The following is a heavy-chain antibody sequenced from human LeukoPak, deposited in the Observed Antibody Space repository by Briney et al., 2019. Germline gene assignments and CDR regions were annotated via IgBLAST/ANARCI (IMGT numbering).Heavy chain of an antibody. J-gene: IGHJ4*02. CDR1: GYTFTGYY. Sequence: ASVKVSCKASGYTFTGYYMHWVRQAPGQGLEWWGWINPNSGVTNYAQKFQGRVTMTRDTSITTAYMDLNRLRSDDTAVYYCARDRISVAGPDYWGQGTLVTVSS. CDR2: INPNSGVT. CDR3: ARDRISVAGPDY. V-gene: IGHV1-2*02. D-gene: IGHD6-19*01.